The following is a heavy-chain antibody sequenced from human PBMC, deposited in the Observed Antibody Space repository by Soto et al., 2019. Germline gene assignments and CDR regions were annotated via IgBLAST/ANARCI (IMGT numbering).Heavy chain of an antibody. Sequence: QVQLVESGGGVVQPGGSLRLSCATSGFTFSNLGMHWVRQAPGKALEWVGLISKNGDNQYYGDSVKGQFIISRDNSKKTLYLQLNSLRPDDTAVFYCAKDGYNAAFEVWGQGTLVIVSS. CDR1: GFTFSNLG. CDR2: ISKNGDNQ. D-gene: IGHD5-12*01. J-gene: IGHJ3*01. CDR3: AKDGYNAAFEV. V-gene: IGHV3-30*19.